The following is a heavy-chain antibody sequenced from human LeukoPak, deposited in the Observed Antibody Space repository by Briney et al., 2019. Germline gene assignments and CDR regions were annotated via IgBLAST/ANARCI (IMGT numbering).Heavy chain of an antibody. Sequence: PGGSLRLSCAASGFTSSSYWMHWVRQAPGKGLVWVSRINTDGSSTTYADSVKGRFTISRDNAKNTLYLQMNSLRAEDTAVYYCAGSYAGNSPFDYWGQGTLVTVSS. CDR3: AGSYAGNSPFDY. J-gene: IGHJ4*02. V-gene: IGHV3-74*01. CDR1: GFTSSSYW. CDR2: INTDGSST. D-gene: IGHD4-23*01.